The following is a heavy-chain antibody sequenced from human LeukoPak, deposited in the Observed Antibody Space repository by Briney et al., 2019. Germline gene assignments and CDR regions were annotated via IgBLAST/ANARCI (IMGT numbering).Heavy chain of an antibody. D-gene: IGHD3-22*01. CDR2: IGPEGKYT. CDR3: ASHYYDNDAYYSTS. CDR1: GFTFSTYW. Sequence: TGGSLRLSCAASGFTFSTYWMHWVRQAPGRGLVWVSRIGPEGKYTDYADSVKGRFTISRDNAKNTLYLQMNSLRAEDTAVYYCASHYYDNDAYYSTSWGQGALVTVSS. J-gene: IGHJ5*02. V-gene: IGHV3-74*01.